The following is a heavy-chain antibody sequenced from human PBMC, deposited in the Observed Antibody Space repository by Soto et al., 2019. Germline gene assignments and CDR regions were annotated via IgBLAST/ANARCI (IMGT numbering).Heavy chain of an antibody. D-gene: IGHD6-13*01. CDR2: FDPEDGET. CDR1: GYTLTELS. V-gene: IGHV1-24*01. CDR3: ASHPGIAAAGTLHWYFDL. J-gene: IGHJ2*01. Sequence: ASVKVSCKVSGYTLTELSMHWVRQAPGKGLEWMGGFDPEDGETIYAQKFQGRVTMTEDTSTDTAYMELSSLRSEDTAVYYCASHPGIAAAGTLHWYFDLWGRGTLVTVSS.